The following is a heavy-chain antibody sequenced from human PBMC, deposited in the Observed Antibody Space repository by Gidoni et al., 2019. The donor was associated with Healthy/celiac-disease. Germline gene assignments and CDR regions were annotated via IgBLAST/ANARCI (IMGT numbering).Heavy chain of an antibody. CDR3: ATYVQGVISRPFDY. Sequence: QVQLVPSGAEVKKPGASVKVSCKVSGYTLTELSMHWVRQAPGKGLEWMGGFDPEDGETSDAQKFQGRVTMTEDTSTDTAYMELSSLRSEDTAVYYCATYVQGVISRPFDYWGQGTLVTVSS. J-gene: IGHJ4*02. D-gene: IGHD3-10*01. V-gene: IGHV1-24*01. CDR2: FDPEDGET. CDR1: GYTLTELS.